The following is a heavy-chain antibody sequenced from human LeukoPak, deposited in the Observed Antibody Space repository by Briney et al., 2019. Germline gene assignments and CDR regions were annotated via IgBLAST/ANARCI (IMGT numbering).Heavy chain of an antibody. CDR1: GYTFTTYG. Sequence: ASVKVSCKASGYTFTTYGISWVRQAPGQGLEWMGWISGYNGNTKYAQKLQGRVTRTTDTSTSTAYMELRSLRSDDTAVYYCARDAYSSSWYEKWGQGTLVTVSS. D-gene: IGHD6-13*01. CDR2: ISGYNGNT. V-gene: IGHV1-18*01. J-gene: IGHJ4*02. CDR3: ARDAYSSSWYEK.